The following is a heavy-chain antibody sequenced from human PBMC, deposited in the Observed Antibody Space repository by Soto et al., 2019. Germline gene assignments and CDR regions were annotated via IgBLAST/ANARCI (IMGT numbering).Heavy chain of an antibody. D-gene: IGHD3-16*01. J-gene: IGHJ6*02. CDR3: ARVPSPFDFYYAMDV. CDR1: GYSIGSGNNY. Sequence: SESLSLSCPVSGYSIGSGNNYWSWIRQAPGKGLEWIGYIVSSGTTYYNPSLKSRLTMSLDTSQNQFSLKLNSVTAADTAVYFWARVPSPFDFYYAMDVWGQGTTVTVSS. V-gene: IGHV4-30-4*02. CDR2: IVSSGTT.